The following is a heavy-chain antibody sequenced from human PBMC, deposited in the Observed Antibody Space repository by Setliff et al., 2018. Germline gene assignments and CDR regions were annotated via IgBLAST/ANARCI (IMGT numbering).Heavy chain of an antibody. J-gene: IGHJ6*03. V-gene: IGHV4-4*07. CDR1: GGSISSYY. CDR2: IYIGGSA. CDR3: AREQWLDPPGYYYMDV. D-gene: IGHD6-19*01. Sequence: SETLSLTCTVSGGSISSYYWSWIRQPAGKGLEWIGHIYIGGSANYNPSLKSRVTMSIDTSKSQFSLKLNPVTAADMAVYYCAREQWLDPPGYYYMDVWAKGTTVTVSS.